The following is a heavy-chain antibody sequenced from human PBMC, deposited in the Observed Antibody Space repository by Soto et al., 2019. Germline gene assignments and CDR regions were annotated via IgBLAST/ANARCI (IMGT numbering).Heavy chain of an antibody. CDR1: GYTFTGYY. CDR3: ARARGLGYYYGSGSYYYFDY. J-gene: IGHJ4*02. CDR2: INPNSGGT. Sequence: ASVKVSCKASGYTFTGYYMHWVRQAPGQGLEWMGWINPNSGGTNYAQKFQGRVTMTRDTSISTAYMELSRLRSDDTAVYHCARARGLGYYYGSGSYYYFDYWGQGTLVTVSS. D-gene: IGHD3-10*01. V-gene: IGHV1-2*02.